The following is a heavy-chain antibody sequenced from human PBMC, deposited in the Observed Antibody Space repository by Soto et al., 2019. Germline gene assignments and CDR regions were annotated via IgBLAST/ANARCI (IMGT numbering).Heavy chain of an antibody. J-gene: IGHJ6*03. Sequence: GGSLRLSCAASGFTFSSYGMHWVRQAPGKGLEWVAVISYDGSNKYYADSVKGRFTISRDNSKNTLYLQMNSLRAEDTAVYYCAKDHGGGIFHFDSDYYGSGSYSHYYMDVWGKGTTVTVSS. CDR2: ISYDGSNK. CDR1: GFTFSSYG. D-gene: IGHD3-10*01. V-gene: IGHV3-30*18. CDR3: AKDHGGGIFHFDSDYYGSGSYSHYYMDV.